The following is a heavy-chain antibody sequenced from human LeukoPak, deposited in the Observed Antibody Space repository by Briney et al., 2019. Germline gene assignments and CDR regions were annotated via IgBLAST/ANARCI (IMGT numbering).Heavy chain of an antibody. Sequence: QAGGSLRLSCAASGFTFSSYAMHWVRQAPGKGLEWVAVISYDGSNKYYADSVKGRFTISRDNSKNTLYLQMNSLRAEDTAVYYCASPKGKSSSWYGTFDYWGQGTLVTVSP. CDR1: GFTFSSYA. J-gene: IGHJ4*02. D-gene: IGHD6-13*01. CDR3: ASPKGKSSSWYGTFDY. CDR2: ISYDGSNK. V-gene: IGHV3-30*04.